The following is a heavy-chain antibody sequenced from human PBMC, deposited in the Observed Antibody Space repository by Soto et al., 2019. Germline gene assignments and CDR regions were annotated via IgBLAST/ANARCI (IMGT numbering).Heavy chain of an antibody. J-gene: IGHJ4*02. CDR3: ASIAAPGTTHFDF. CDR2: IYYSGNT. D-gene: IGHD6-13*01. V-gene: IGHV4-39*01. Sequence: PSETLSLTCTVSGGSLGSSSYYWGWIRQSPGKGLEWIGKIYYSGNTFYNPSLKSRVTISVDTSKNQFYLHLSSVTAADTAIFYCASIAAPGTTHFDFWGQGTLVTVSS. CDR1: GGSLGSSSYY.